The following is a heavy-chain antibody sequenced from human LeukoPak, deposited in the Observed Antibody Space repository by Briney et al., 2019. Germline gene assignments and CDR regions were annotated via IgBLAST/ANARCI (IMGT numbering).Heavy chain of an antibody. CDR3: ARDFYYDFWSGCMDV. V-gene: IGHV3-7*01. D-gene: IGHD3-3*01. CDR2: IKQDGSEK. CDR1: GFTFSSHW. J-gene: IGHJ6*02. Sequence: GGSLRLSCEASGFTFSSHWMSWVRQAPGKGLEWVANIKQDGSEKYYVDSVKGRFTISRDNAKNSLYLQMNSLRAEDTAVYYCARDFYYDFWSGCMDVWGQGTTVTVSS.